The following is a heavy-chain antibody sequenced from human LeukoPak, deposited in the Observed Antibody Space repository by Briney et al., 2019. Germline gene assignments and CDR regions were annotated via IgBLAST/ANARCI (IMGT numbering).Heavy chain of an antibody. CDR2: IGTAADT. Sequence: GGSLRLSRAASGFTFSIYDMHWVRQVTGKGLEWVSVIGTAADTYYPGSVKGRFTISRENAKNSLYLQMNSLRVGDTAVYFRARGDPRSYGGGQYFFDYWGQGTLVTVSS. CDR1: GFTFSIYD. CDR3: ARGDPRSYGGGQYFFDY. J-gene: IGHJ4*02. V-gene: IGHV3-13*01. D-gene: IGHD1-26*01.